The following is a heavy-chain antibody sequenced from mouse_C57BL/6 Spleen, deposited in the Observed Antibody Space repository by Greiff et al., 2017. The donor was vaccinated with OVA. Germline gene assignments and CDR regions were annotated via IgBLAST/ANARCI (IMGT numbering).Heavy chain of an antibody. Sequence: VQLKESGAELVRPGASVKLSCTASGFNIKDDYMHWVKQRPEQGLEWIGWIDPENGDTEYASKFQGKATITADTSSNTAYLQLSSLTSGDTAVYYCTTGRQLRAYWGQGTLVTVSA. J-gene: IGHJ3*01. CDR1: GFNIKDDY. V-gene: IGHV14-4*01. CDR3: TTGRQLRAY. D-gene: IGHD3-2*02. CDR2: IDPENGDT.